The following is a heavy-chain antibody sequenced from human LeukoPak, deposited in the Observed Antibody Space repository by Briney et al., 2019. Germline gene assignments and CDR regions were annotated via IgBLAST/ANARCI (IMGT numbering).Heavy chain of an antibody. J-gene: IGHJ4*02. V-gene: IGHV3-33*01. D-gene: IGHD4-17*01. CDR1: GFSFSNYD. CDR3: ARGDPTVTTKQNFDY. Sequence: GGSLRLSCAASGFSFSNYDMHWVRQAPGKGLEWVAVIWYDGSNKYYADSVKGRFTISRDNSKNTLYLQMNSLRAEDTAVYYCARGDPTVTTKQNFDYWGQGPLVTVSS. CDR2: IWYDGSNK.